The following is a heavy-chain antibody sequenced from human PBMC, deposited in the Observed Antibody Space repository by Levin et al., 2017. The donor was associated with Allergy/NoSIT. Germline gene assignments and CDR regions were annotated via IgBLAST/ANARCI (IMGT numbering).Heavy chain of an antibody. J-gene: IGHJ4*02. CDR2: ISYDGSNK. CDR1: GFTFNTYA. D-gene: IGHD5-12*01. CDR3: ARDSSSSHSGYDVLGY. Sequence: LSLSCAASGFTFNTYAMHWVRQAPGKGLEWVAVISYDGSNKYYSDSVKGRFTISRDNSKNTLYLQMNSLRAEDTAVYYCARDSSSSHSGYDVLGYWGQGTLVTVSS. V-gene: IGHV3-30-3*01.